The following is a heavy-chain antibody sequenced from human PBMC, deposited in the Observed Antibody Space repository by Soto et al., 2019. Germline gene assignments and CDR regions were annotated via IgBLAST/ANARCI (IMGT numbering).Heavy chain of an antibody. D-gene: IGHD1-26*01. V-gene: IGHV3-33*01. CDR3: AREQTDSGSYSDFDY. J-gene: IGHJ4*02. Sequence: GGSLRLSCAAPGLTFSSYGMHWVRQAPSKGLEWVAVIWYDGSKKYFTDSVRGRFTISRDNSKNTLYLQMDSLRAEDTAVYYCAREQTDSGSYSDFDYWGQGT. CDR1: GLTFSSYG. CDR2: IWYDGSKK.